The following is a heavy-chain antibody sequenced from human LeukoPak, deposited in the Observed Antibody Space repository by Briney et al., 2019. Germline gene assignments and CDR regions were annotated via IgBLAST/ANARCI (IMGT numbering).Heavy chain of an antibody. CDR2: ISLAGRT. CDR1: GGSITTTNF. D-gene: IGHD2-15*01. CDR3: SRESGPFCPFGH. Sequence: PSGTLSLTCGVSGGSITTTNFWSWVRQPPGGGLEWIEEISLAGRTRYNPSLESRVTISIDESKNHLYLNLASVTAADMAVYYCSRESGPFCPFGHWGQGTLVAVTS. J-gene: IGHJ4*02. V-gene: IGHV4-4*02.